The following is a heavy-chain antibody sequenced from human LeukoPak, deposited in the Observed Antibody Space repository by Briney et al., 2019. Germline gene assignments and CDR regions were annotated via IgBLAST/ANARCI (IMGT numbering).Heavy chain of an antibody. CDR2: INHSGST. CDR3: ARETYYYDSSGSY. Sequence: SETLSLTCAVYGGSFSGYYWSWIRQPPGKGLEWIGEINHSGSTNYNPCLKSRVTISVDTSKNQFSLKLSSVTAADTAVYYCARETYYYDSSGSYWGQGTLVTVSS. D-gene: IGHD3-22*01. J-gene: IGHJ4*02. V-gene: IGHV4-34*01. CDR1: GGSFSGYY.